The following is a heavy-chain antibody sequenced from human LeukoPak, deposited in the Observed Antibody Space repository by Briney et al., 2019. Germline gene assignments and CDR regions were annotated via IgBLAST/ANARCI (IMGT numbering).Heavy chain of an antibody. CDR3: ATERDSSWTFDS. CDR2: IWSDASNQ. J-gene: IGHJ4*02. D-gene: IGHD6-13*01. Sequence: GTSLRLSCAASGFSFSTYAMHWVRQAPGKGLDWVAMIWSDASNQYYADSVKGRFTISRDNSKNTLYLQLNSLRAEDTAVNYCATERDSSWTFDSWGQGTLVTVSS. CDR1: GFSFSTYA. V-gene: IGHV3-33*01.